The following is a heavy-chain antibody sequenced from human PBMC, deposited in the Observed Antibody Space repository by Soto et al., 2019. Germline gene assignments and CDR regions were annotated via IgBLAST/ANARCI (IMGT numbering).Heavy chain of an antibody. J-gene: IGHJ4*02. CDR3: ARQVYAAIGY. D-gene: IGHD5-18*01. CDR2: INHSGSA. V-gene: IGHV4-34*01. CDR1: GGSFSVYY. Sequence: SSETLSLTCAIYGGSFSVYYGIWIRQSPGKGLEWIGEINHSGSANYNPSLKSRVTISIDTSKNQISLNLTSVTAADTAVYYCARQVYAAIGYWGQGTLVTVSS.